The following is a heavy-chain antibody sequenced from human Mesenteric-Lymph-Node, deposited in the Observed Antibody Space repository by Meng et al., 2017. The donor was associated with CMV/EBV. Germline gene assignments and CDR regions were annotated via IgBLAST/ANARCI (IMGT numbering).Heavy chain of an antibody. CDR3: AREMRFLEWLPNDDY. D-gene: IGHD3-3*01. CDR2: ISSSGSII. Sequence: GEPLKISRAASGLIFTDYTINWVRQAPGEGLEWLSSISSSGSIIYYTDSVKGRFTISRDNAMNSVHLQMNSLRAEDTAVYYCAREMRFLEWLPNDDYWGQGTLVTVSS. CDR1: GLIFTDYT. V-gene: IGHV3-21*01. J-gene: IGHJ4*02.